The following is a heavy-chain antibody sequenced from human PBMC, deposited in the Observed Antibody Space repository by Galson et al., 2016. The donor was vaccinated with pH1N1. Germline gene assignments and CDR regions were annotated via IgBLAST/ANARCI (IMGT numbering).Heavy chain of an antibody. Sequence: SLRLSCAASGFKFKDYYMSWLRQAPGKGLEWVSYIGSFSSYTKYTDAVKGRFTMSRDNAQKSIYLQMNSLRVEDTAVYFCARNYYDATGYSSELDHWGRGTLVTVSS. D-gene: IGHD3-9*01. CDR1: GFKFKDYY. CDR2: IGSFSSYT. J-gene: IGHJ4*02. V-gene: IGHV3-11*03. CDR3: ARNYYDATGYSSELDH.